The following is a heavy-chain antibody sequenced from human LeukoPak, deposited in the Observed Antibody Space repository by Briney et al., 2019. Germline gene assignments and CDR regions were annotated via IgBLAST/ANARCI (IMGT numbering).Heavy chain of an antibody. Sequence: PSETLSLTCTVSGASISSYYWSWIRQPPGKGLEWMGYIYYSRSTKYNPSLESRVTMSVDTSKNQFSLKLSSVTAADTAVYYCARGGLEWLRTIDYWGQGTLVTVSS. J-gene: IGHJ4*02. CDR1: GASISSYY. V-gene: IGHV4-59*12. D-gene: IGHD3-3*01. CDR2: IYYSRST. CDR3: ARGGLEWLRTIDY.